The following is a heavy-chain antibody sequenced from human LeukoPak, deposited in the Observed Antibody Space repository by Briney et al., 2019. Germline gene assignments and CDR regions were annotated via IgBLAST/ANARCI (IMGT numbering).Heavy chain of an antibody. J-gene: IGHJ3*02. Sequence: PSETLSLTCAVYGGSFSGYYWSWIRQPPGKGLEWIGEINHSGSTNYNPSLKSRVTISVDTSKNQFSLKLSSVTAADTAVYYCARTRITMIVVVIPGAFDIWGQGTMVTVSS. CDR3: ARTRITMIVVVIPGAFDI. CDR1: GGSFSGYY. D-gene: IGHD3-22*01. CDR2: INHSGST. V-gene: IGHV4-34*01.